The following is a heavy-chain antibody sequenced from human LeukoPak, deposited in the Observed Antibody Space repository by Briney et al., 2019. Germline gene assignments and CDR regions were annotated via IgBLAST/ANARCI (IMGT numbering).Heavy chain of an antibody. V-gene: IGHV3-23*01. CDR2: MSRSGSTT. Sequence: GGSLRLSCAASGFTFSNYAMGWDRQAPGKGLECVSVMSRSGSTTYYVDSVKGRFTISRDNSKRAVYLQMNSLRPEDTAVYYCAKIMANSLYDISSLFDHWGQGILVTVSS. CDR1: GFTFSNYA. J-gene: IGHJ4*02. D-gene: IGHD3-9*01. CDR3: AKIMANSLYDISSLFDH.